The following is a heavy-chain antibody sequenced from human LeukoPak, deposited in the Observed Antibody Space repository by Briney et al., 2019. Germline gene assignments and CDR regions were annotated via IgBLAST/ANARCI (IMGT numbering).Heavy chain of an antibody. Sequence: ASVKVSCKASGYTPTDLSMHWVRQAPGKGLEWMGGFDPEDGETNYAQKFQGRVTMTEDTSTDTAYMELSSLRSEDTAVYYCATADTAMVTPLDYWGQGTLVTVSS. CDR1: GYTPTDLS. CDR2: FDPEDGET. CDR3: ATADTAMVTPLDY. D-gene: IGHD5-18*01. V-gene: IGHV1-24*01. J-gene: IGHJ4*02.